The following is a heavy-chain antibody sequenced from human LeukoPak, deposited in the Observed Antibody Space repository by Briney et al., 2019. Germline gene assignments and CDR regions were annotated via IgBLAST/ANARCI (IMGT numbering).Heavy chain of an antibody. CDR3: ARHQKYIAAAYDY. J-gene: IGHJ4*02. Sequence: PLETLSLTCTVSGGSISSSSYYWGWIRQPPGKGLEWIGSIYYSGSTYYNPSLKSRVTISVDTSKNQFSLKLSSVTAADTAVYYCARHQKYIAAAYDYWGQGTLVTVSS. CDR1: GGSISSSSYY. D-gene: IGHD6-13*01. CDR2: IYYSGST. V-gene: IGHV4-39*01.